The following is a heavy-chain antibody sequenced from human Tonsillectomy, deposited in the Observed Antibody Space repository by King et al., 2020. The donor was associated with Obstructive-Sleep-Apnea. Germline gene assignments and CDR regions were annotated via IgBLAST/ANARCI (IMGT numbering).Heavy chain of an antibody. J-gene: IGHJ4*02. CDR2: LSYDGSNK. Sequence: VQLVESGGGVVQPGRSLRLSCAASGFTFSSYAMHWVRQAPGKGLEWVAVLSYDGSNKYYTDSVKGRFSISRDNSKNTLYLQMNSLRPEDTAMYYCARDFTMIMFGGVIVDWGQGTLVTVSS. CDR3: ARDFTMIMFGGVIVD. CDR1: GFTFSSYA. V-gene: IGHV3-30*04. D-gene: IGHD3-16*02.